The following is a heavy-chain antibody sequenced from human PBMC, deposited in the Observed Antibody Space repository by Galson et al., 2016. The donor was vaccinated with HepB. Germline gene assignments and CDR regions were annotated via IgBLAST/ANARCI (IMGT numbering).Heavy chain of an antibody. D-gene: IGHD5-24*01. Sequence: SLRLSCAASGFTFSTYGMHWVRQAPGKGLEWVANIKEDGTEKCYADSVKGRFTISRDNARNSLYLQMNSLRAEDTGRYYCAREGLADGSYFDYWGRGTLVTVS. J-gene: IGHJ4*02. CDR2: IKEDGTEK. V-gene: IGHV3-7*01. CDR3: AREGLADGSYFDY. CDR1: GFTFSTYG.